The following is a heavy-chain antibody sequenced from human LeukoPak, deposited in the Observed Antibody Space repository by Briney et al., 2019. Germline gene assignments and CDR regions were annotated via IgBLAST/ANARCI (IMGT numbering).Heavy chain of an antibody. D-gene: IGHD1-26*01. V-gene: IGHV1-18*01. CDR3: AREESIGSNQFLHDY. Sequence: KLQGRVTMTTDTSTSTAYMEVSSLRSDDTAVYYCAREESIGSNQFLHDYWGQGTLVTVSS. J-gene: IGHJ4*02.